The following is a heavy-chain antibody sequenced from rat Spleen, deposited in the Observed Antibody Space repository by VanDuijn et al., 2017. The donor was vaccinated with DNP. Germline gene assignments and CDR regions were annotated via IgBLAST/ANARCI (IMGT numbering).Heavy chain of an antibody. CDR3: ARSDYSDDSFYYGYFDY. V-gene: IGHV2-6*01. CDR2: VSSGGNT. CDR1: GFSLSSYT. J-gene: IGHJ2*01. Sequence: QVQLKESGPGLVQPSQTLSLSCAVSGFSLSSYTVAWVRQPPGKGLEWIADVSSGGNTYYNSALRSRLNIKRDTSKSHFFLKMNSLQTEDTAMYFCARSDYSDDSFYYGYFDYWGQGVMVTVSS. D-gene: IGHD1-12*02.